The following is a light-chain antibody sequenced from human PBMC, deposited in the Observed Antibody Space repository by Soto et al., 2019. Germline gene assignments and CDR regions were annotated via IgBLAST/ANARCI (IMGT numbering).Light chain of an antibody. J-gene: IGKJ2*01. CDR2: GAS. V-gene: IGKV3-15*01. CDR1: QRVSSN. Sequence: EVVMTQSPATRSVSPGERATLSCRASQRVSSNLAWYQQKPGQAPRLLIYGASTRATGLPARFSGSGSGTEFTLTLSSLQSEDFAVYDCQQYNNWPYTFGQGTKLDSK. CDR3: QQYNNWPYT.